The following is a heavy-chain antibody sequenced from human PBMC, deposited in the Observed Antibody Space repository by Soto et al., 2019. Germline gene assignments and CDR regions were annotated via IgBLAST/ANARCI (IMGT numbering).Heavy chain of an antibody. Sequence: QVQLQESGPGLVKPSGTLSLTCAVSGGSISSSNWWSWVRQPPGKGLEWIGDIYHSGSTNYNPSLKSRVTISVAKSKNQFSLKLSSVTAADTAVYYCARAAMGGSSWPFDYWGQGTLVTVSS. V-gene: IGHV4-4*02. J-gene: IGHJ4*02. CDR3: ARAAMGGSSWPFDY. D-gene: IGHD6-13*01. CDR2: IYHSGST. CDR1: GGSISSSNW.